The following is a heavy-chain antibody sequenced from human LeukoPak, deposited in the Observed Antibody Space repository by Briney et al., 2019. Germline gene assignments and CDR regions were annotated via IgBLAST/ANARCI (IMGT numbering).Heavy chain of an antibody. CDR2: IYPGDADT. D-gene: IGHD4-23*01. CDR3: ARRAEDDYGGSVVYFFDY. V-gene: IGHV5-51*01. J-gene: IGHJ4*02. Sequence: HGESLKISGQGSGSRLTSSWVGWARQLPEKGLEWMGIIYPGDADTRYSPSFQGQVTISADKSISTAYLQWSSLKASDTATYYCARRAEDDYGGSVVYFFDYWGQGTLVTVSS. CDR1: GSRLTSSW.